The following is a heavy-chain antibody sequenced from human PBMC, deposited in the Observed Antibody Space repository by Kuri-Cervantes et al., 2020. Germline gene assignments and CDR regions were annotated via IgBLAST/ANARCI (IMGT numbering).Heavy chain of an antibody. J-gene: IGHJ1*01. CDR3: ARGPYYETGFLGH. D-gene: IGHD3-22*01. Sequence: SETLSLTCTVSGGSISSGGYYWSWIRQHPGKGLEWIGYIYYSGSTYYNPSLKSRVTISVDTSKNQFSLKLSSVTAADTAVYYCARGPYYETGFLGHWGQGTLVTVSS. CDR1: GGSISSGGYY. CDR2: IYYSGST. V-gene: IGHV4-31*03.